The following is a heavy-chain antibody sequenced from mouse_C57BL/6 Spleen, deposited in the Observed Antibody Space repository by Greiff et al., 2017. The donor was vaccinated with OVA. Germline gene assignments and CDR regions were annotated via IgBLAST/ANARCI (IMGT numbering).Heavy chain of an antibody. J-gene: IGHJ2*01. Sequence: VQLQQSGAELVKPGASVKLSCKASGYTFTSYWMQWVKQRPGQGLEWIGEIDPSDSYTNYNQKFKGKATLTVDTSSSTAYMQLSSLTSEDSAVYYCASPYGMDYWGQGTTLTVSS. CDR2: IDPSDSYT. CDR1: GYTFTSYW. CDR3: ASPYGMDY. D-gene: IGHD1-1*01. V-gene: IGHV1-50*01.